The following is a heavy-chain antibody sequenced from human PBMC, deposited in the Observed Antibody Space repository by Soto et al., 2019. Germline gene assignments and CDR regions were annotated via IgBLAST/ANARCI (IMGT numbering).Heavy chain of an antibody. D-gene: IGHD6-6*01. CDR2: TYYRSKWYN. CDR3: ARDLRHIAAGSYYYYGMDV. CDR1: GDRVSSNSAA. V-gene: IGHV6-1*01. J-gene: IGHJ6*02. Sequence: KQSQTLSLTCAISGDRVSSNSAAWNWIRQSPSRGLEWLGRTYYRSKWYNDYAVSVKSRITINPDTSKNQFSLQLNSVTPEDTAVYYCARDLRHIAAGSYYYYGMDVWGQGTTVTVSS.